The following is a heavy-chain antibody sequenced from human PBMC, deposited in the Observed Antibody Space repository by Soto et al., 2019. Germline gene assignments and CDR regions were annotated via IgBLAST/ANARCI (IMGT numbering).Heavy chain of an antibody. Sequence: GGSLRLSCAASGFTFSSYSMNWVRQAPGKGLEWVSYISNTGNTIHYADPVKGRFTISRDNAKNSLYLQMNSLRDEDTAVYYCARPASVVTTPYYFGMDVWGQGTTVTVSS. CDR3: ARPASVVTTPYYFGMDV. CDR1: GFTFSSYS. D-gene: IGHD2-21*02. CDR2: ISNTGNTI. J-gene: IGHJ6*02. V-gene: IGHV3-48*02.